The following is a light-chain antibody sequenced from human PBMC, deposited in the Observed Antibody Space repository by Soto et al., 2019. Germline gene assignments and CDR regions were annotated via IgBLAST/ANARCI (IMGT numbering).Light chain of an antibody. J-gene: IGKJ2*01. CDR1: ESVSSN. Sequence: EIVMTQSPATLSVSPGERVTLSCRASESVSSNLAWYQQKPGQSPRLLIYTASTRATSIPARFSGSGSGTDFTLTISSLQSEDFAVYHCHQFNIWPYTFGQGTKLEI. CDR3: HQFNIWPYT. V-gene: IGKV3-15*01. CDR2: TAS.